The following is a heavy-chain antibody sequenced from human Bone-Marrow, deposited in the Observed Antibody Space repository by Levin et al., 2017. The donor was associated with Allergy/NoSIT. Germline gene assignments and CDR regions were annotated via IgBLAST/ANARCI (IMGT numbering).Heavy chain of an antibody. V-gene: IGHV3-53*01. CDR1: DFSVTSNS. J-gene: IGHJ4*02. CDR3: ARGPPMTFVRPTYFDS. CDR2: LYTGDFGDIT. Sequence: GGSLRLSCAASDFSVTSNSVSWVRQSPGKGLEWVSLLYTGDFGDITYYAESVKGRFSISRDSSMSTLFLQMDSLRVEDTAIYYCARGPPMTFVRPTYFDSWGQGTLVIVSS. D-gene: IGHD2/OR15-2a*01.